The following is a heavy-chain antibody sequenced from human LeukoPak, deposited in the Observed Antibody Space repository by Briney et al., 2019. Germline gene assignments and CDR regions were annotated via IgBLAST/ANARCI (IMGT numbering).Heavy chain of an antibody. V-gene: IGHV3-48*02. CDR3: ARAPPDYGDFDY. CDR1: GFTFSTYT. D-gene: IGHD4-17*01. J-gene: IGHJ4*02. CDR2: ISGSGSAI. Sequence: GGSLRLSCAASGFTFSTYTMNWVRQAPGKGLEWVSYISGSGSAIYYADSVKGRFTISRDNAKNSLYLQLNSLRDEDTAVYYCARAPPDYGDFDYWGQGTLVTVSS.